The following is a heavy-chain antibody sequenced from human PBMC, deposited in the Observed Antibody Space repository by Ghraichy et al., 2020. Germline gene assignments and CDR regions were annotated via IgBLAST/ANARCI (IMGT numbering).Heavy chain of an antibody. CDR3: AREWGTTGTTSYAFDI. CDR2: IGSSGSTI. Sequence: LTCAASGLTFSDYYMSWIRQAPGKGLEWVSYIGSSGSTIYYADSVKGRFTISRDNAKKSLYLQMNSLRAEDTAVYYCAREWGTTGTTSYAFDIWGQGTMVTVSS. V-gene: IGHV3-11*01. D-gene: IGHD1-1*01. CDR1: GLTFSDYY. J-gene: IGHJ3*02.